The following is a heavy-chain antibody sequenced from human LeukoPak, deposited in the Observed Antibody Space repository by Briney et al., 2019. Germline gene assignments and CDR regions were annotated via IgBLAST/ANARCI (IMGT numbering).Heavy chain of an antibody. CDR2: ISYDGSNQ. Sequence: PGRSLRLSCAASGFTFSSYGINWVRQAPGKGLEWVAGISYDGSNQNYVDSVKGRFTISRDNSKNSLYLQMNSLRAEDTAVYYCAKRAYCSSSGCTFDYWGQGTLVTVSS. V-gene: IGHV3-30*18. D-gene: IGHD2-2*01. CDR1: GFTFSSYG. J-gene: IGHJ4*02. CDR3: AKRAYCSSSGCTFDY.